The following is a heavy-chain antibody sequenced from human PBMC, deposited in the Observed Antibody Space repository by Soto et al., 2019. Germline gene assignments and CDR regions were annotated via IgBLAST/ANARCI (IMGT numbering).Heavy chain of an antibody. CDR3: ARDRRDSSGSTDY. V-gene: IGHV3-21*01. J-gene: IGHJ4*02. D-gene: IGHD3-22*01. Sequence: EVQLVESGGGLVKPGGSLRLSCAASGFTFSSYSMNWVRQAPGKGLEWVSSISSSSSYIYYADSVKGRFTIARHNAKNSLYLQMNSLRAEDTAVYYCARDRRDSSGSTDYWGQGTLVTVSS. CDR1: GFTFSSYS. CDR2: ISSSSSYI.